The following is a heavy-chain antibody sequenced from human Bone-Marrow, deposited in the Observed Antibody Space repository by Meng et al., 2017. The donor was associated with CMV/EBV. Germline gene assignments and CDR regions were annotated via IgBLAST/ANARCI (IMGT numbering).Heavy chain of an antibody. CDR3: ARFAETGAFDI. D-gene: IGHD1-14*01. V-gene: IGHV3-30*04. Sequence: GGSLRLSCAASGFTFSSYAMHWVRQAPGKGLEWVAVISYDGSNKYYADSVKGRFTISRDNSKNTLYLQMNSLRAEDTAVYYCARFAETGAFDIWGQGTRVTGSS. CDR1: GFTFSSYA. J-gene: IGHJ3*02. CDR2: ISYDGSNK.